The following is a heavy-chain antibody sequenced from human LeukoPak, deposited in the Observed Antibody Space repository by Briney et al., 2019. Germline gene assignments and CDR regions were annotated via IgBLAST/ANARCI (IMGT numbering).Heavy chain of an antibody. CDR1: GFTFSSYW. Sequence: GGSLRLSCAASGFTFSSYWMSWVRQAPGKGLEWVANIKQDGSEKYYVDSVKGRFTISRDNAKNSLYLQMNSLRAEDTAVYYCARNDFWSGLDAFDIWGQGTMVTVSS. CDR3: ARNDFWSGLDAFDI. V-gene: IGHV3-7*01. CDR2: IKQDGSEK. D-gene: IGHD3-3*01. J-gene: IGHJ3*02.